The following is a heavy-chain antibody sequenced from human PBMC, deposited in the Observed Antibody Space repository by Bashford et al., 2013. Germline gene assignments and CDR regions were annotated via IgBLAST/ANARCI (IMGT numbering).Heavy chain of an antibody. J-gene: IGHJ4*02. CDR1: GGSISSSSYY. D-gene: IGHD3-10*01. CDR2: IYYSGST. V-gene: IGHV4-39*01. CDR3: ASPNYYGSGSYFSGGFDY. Sequence: SETLSLTCTVSGGSISSSSYYWGWIRQPPGKGLEWIGSIYYSGSTYYNPSLKSRVTISVDTSKNQFSLKLSSVTAADTAVYYCASPNYYGSGSYFSGGFDYWGQGTLVTVSS.